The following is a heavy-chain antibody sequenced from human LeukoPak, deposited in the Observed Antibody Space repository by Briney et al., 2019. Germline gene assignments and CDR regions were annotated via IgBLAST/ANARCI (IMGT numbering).Heavy chain of an antibody. D-gene: IGHD2-2*03. CDR3: ARLLRVGYCSTTTCNWFDP. J-gene: IGHJ5*02. Sequence: SETLSLTCTVSGYSISSGYYWGWIRQPPGKGLEWIGSIDYSGTTHYNPSLKSRVTILVDTSKNQFSLKLSSVTAADTAVYYCARLLRVGYCSTTTCNWFDPWGQGTLVTVSS. CDR1: GYSISSGYY. V-gene: IGHV4-38-2*02. CDR2: IDYSGTT.